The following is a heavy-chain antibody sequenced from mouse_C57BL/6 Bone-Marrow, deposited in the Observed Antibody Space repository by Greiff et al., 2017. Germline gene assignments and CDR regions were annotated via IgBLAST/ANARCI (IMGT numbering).Heavy chain of an antibody. J-gene: IGHJ4*01. CDR3: ARDNDGYPYYAMDY. Sequence: EVQLQQSGPELVKPGASVKISCKASGYTFTDYYMNWVKQSHGKSLEWIGDINPNNGGTSYNQKFKGKATLTVDKSSSTAYMELRSLTSEDSAVYYCARDNDGYPYYAMDYWGQGTSVTVSS. CDR1: GYTFTDYY. V-gene: IGHV1-26*01. D-gene: IGHD2-3*01. CDR2: INPNNGGT.